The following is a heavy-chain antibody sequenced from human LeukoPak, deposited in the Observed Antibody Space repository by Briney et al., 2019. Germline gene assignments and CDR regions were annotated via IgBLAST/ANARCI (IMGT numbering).Heavy chain of an antibody. CDR3: ARDASSGWIDL. CDR1: GYTFNAYH. V-gene: IGHV1-2*02. Sequence: GTSVKVSCKASGYTFNAYHMHWVRQAPGQGLERMGWIHPNSGGTTSAQKFQGRVTMTRDMSISTAYMELSSLRSDDTAVYYCARDASSGWIDLWGRGTLVTISS. J-gene: IGHJ2*01. D-gene: IGHD6-19*01. CDR2: IHPNSGGT.